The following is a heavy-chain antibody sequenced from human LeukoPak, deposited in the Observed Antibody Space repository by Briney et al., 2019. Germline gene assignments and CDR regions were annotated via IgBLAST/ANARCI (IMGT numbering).Heavy chain of an antibody. CDR2: ISSSSSYI. D-gene: IGHD2-8*02. Sequence: GGSLRLSCAASGFTFSSYSMNWVRQAPGKELEWVSSISSSSSYIYYADSVKGRFTISRDNAKNSLYLQMNSLRAEDTAVYYCARAPPGSSGGYFDCWGQGTQVTVSS. V-gene: IGHV3-21*04. CDR3: ARAPPGSSGGYFDC. CDR1: GFTFSSYS. J-gene: IGHJ4*02.